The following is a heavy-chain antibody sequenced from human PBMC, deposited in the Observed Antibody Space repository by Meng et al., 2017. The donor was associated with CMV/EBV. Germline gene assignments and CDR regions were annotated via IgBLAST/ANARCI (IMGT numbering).Heavy chain of an antibody. D-gene: IGHD3-10*01. CDR2: IWYDGSNK. J-gene: IGHJ6*02. Sequence: GGSLRLSCAASGFTFSSYGMHWVRQAPGKGLEWVAVIWYDGSNKYHADSVKGRFTISRDNSKNTLYLQMNSLRAEDTAVYYCAKENFKSSSAYYYYGMDVWGQGTTVTVSS. CDR1: GFTFSSYG. CDR3: AKENFKSSSAYYYYGMDV. V-gene: IGHV3-33*06.